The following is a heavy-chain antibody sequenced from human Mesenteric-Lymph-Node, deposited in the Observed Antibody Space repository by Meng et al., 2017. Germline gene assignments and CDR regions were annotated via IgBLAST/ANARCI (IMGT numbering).Heavy chain of an antibody. CDR2: ISWNSGTI. CDR1: GFPFDDHA. J-gene: IGHJ4*02. CDR3: TTWYGEY. V-gene: IGHV3-9*01. Sequence: SLKISCAASGFPFDDHAMHWVRQAPGKGLEWVSSISWNSGTIGYADSVKGRFTISRDNAKNSLYLHMNSLRAEDTAVYYCTTWYGEYWGQGTLVTVSS. D-gene: IGHD3-10*01.